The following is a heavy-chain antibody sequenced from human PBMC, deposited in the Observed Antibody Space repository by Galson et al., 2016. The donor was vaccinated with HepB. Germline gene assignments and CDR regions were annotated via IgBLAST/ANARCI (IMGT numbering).Heavy chain of an antibody. D-gene: IGHD1-26*01. CDR3: VRTRKVRGDYYSLS. CDR1: GFSFSIYW. V-gene: IGHV3-7*03. Sequence: SLRLSCAASGFSFSIYWMTWVRQAPGKGLEWVANINQDGSEKYYLDSVKGRFTISRDNAKNSLYLQMNSLRAEDTALYYCVRTRKVRGDYYSLSWGQGTLVTVSS. CDR2: INQDGSEK. J-gene: IGHJ4*02.